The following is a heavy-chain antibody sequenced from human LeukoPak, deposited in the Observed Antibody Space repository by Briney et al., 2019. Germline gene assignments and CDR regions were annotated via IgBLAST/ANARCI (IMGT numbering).Heavy chain of an antibody. D-gene: IGHD5-18*01. Sequence: GGSLRLSCAASGFTFSSYSMNWVRQAPGKGLEWVSSISSSSSYIYYADSVKGRFTISRDNAKNTVYLQLNSLRAEDTAVYYCARGGAYSYGYVGYWGQGTLVTASS. J-gene: IGHJ4*02. CDR1: GFTFSSYS. V-gene: IGHV3-21*01. CDR2: ISSSSSYI. CDR3: ARGGAYSYGYVGY.